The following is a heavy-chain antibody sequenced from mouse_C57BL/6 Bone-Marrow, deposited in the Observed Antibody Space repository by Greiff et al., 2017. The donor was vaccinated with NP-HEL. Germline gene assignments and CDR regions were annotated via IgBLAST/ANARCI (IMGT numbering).Heavy chain of an antibody. CDR3: ARNLQLRAY. CDR2: IWSGGST. Sequence: QVQLQQSGPGLVQPSQSLSITCTVSGFSLTSYGVHWVRQSPGKGLEWLGVIWSGGSTDYNAAFISRLSISKDNSKSQVFFKMNSLQADDTAIYYCARNLQLRAYWGQGTLVTVSA. J-gene: IGHJ3*01. CDR1: GFSLTSYG. V-gene: IGHV2-2*01. D-gene: IGHD2-4*01.